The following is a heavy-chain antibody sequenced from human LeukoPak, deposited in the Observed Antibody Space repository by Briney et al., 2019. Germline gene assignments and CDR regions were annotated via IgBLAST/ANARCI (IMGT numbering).Heavy chain of an antibody. Sequence: GESLKISCKGSGYSFTRYWIAWVRQMPGKGLEWMGIIYPGDSDTRYSPSFQGQVTISADKSISTAYLQWSSLKASDTAMYYCARPVRYFDWLPLFDYWGQGTLVTVSS. J-gene: IGHJ4*02. CDR3: ARPVRYFDWLPLFDY. V-gene: IGHV5-51*01. CDR1: GYSFTRYW. D-gene: IGHD3-9*01. CDR2: IYPGDSDT.